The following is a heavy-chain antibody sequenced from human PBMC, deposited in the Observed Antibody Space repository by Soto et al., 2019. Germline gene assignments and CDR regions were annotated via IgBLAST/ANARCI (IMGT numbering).Heavy chain of an antibody. CDR2: MSYSGST. D-gene: IGHD3-22*01. Sequence: QVRLQESGPGLVKPSQTLSLTCSVSGVSISSADFYWSWIRQPPGKALEWLGDMSYSGSTYYNPSLQSRITMSLDTSKNHFSLTLTSVTAADTAVYVCSRGTIDYFDNSRSGYGLDVGGQGTAVSVSS. CDR3: SRGTIDYFDNSRSGYGLDV. J-gene: IGHJ6*02. CDR1: GVSISSADFY. V-gene: IGHV4-30-4*01.